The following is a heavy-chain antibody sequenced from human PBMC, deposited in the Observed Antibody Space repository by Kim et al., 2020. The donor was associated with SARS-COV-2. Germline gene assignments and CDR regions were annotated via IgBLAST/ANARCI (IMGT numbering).Heavy chain of an antibody. Sequence: GGSLRLSCAASGFIFNNYWMHWVRQAPGKGLVWVSTINIDETTTYYADSVKGRFTISRDNTRNTVYLQVNSLRAEDTAVYYCARGSSNSQTIFDSWGQGTVVTVSS. D-gene: IGHD2-2*02. CDR3: ARGSSNSQTIFDS. CDR1: GFIFNNYW. J-gene: IGHJ4*02. CDR2: INIDETTT. V-gene: IGHV3-74*01.